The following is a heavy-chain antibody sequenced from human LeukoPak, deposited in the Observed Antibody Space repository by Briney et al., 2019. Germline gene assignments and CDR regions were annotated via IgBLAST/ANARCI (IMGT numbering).Heavy chain of an antibody. V-gene: IGHV4-61*03. D-gene: IGHD3-10*01. Sequence: SETLSLTCTVSDDSVSNGNYYWSWLRQPPGKALEWIGYIYYTGNTYYNPSLEGRVTISVGTSKNHFSVKLSSVTAADTAVYYCARSQNYYGSGDYWSQGTLVTVSS. CDR2: IYYTGNT. CDR1: DDSVSNGNYY. J-gene: IGHJ4*02. CDR3: ARSQNYYGSGDY.